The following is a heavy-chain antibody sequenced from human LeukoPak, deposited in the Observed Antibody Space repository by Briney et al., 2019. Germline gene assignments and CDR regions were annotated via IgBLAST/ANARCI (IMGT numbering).Heavy chain of an antibody. J-gene: IGHJ4*02. CDR3: ARGLYCSSTSCTAYFDY. D-gene: IGHD2-2*01. CDR2: INHSGST. Sequence: PSETLSLTCAVYGGSFNAYYWTWIRQPPGKGLEWIGEINHSGSTNYNPSLKSRVTISVDTSKNQFSLKLSSVTAADTAVYYCARGLYCSSTSCTAYFDYWGQGTLVTVSS. CDR1: GGSFNAYY. V-gene: IGHV4-34*01.